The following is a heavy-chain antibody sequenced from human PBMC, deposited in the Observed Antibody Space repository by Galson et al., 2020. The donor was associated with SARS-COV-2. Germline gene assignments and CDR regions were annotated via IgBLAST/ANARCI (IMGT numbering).Heavy chain of an antibody. D-gene: IGHD7-27*01. V-gene: IGHV3-15*01. CDR2: IKSKTDGGTT. Sequence: GGSLRLSCAASGFTFSNAWMSWVRQAPGTGLELVCRIKSKTDGGTTDYAAPVKGRFTISRDDSKNTLYLQMNSLKTEDTAVYYCTTVFFPVLGYWGQGTLVTVSS. CDR3: TTVFFPVLGY. CDR1: GFTFSNAW. J-gene: IGHJ4*02.